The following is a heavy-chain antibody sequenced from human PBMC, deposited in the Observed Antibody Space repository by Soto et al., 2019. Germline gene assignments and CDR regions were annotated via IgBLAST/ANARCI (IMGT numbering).Heavy chain of an antibody. V-gene: IGHV3-9*01. CDR1: GFTFDDYA. D-gene: IGHD6-13*01. CDR2: ISWNSAVI. CDR3: AKEYGSTWIDH. Sequence: GGSLRLSCAASGFTFDDYAIHWVRQAPGKGLEWVSGISWNSAVIDYAVSVKGRFTISRDNSRNTLFLQLNSLRDEDTAVYYCAKEYGSTWIDHWGQGTPVTVSS. J-gene: IGHJ4*02.